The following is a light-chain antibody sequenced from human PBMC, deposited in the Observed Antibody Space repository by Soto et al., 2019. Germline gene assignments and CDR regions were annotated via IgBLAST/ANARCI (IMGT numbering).Light chain of an antibody. CDR1: QSVSSSY. Sequence: EIVLTQSPGTLSLSPGERATLSCRASQSVSSSYLAWYQQKPGQAPRLLIYGASIRATGIPDRFSGSGSGTDVTLTISRLEPGDVAVYYCQQYGSSPNTFGQGTKLEIK. J-gene: IGKJ2*01. CDR3: QQYGSSPNT. CDR2: GAS. V-gene: IGKV3-20*01.